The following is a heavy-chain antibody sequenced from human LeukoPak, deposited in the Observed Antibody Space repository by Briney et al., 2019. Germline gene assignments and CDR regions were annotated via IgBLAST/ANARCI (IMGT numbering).Heavy chain of an antibody. CDR3: AKGDYCDFDY. CDR2: ITGGVGIT. D-gene: IGHD3-10*01. CDR1: GFTFSNYG. V-gene: IGHV3-23*01. Sequence: PGGSLRLSCAASGFTFSNYGMNWVRQAPGKGLEWVSIITGGVGITYYADSVKGRFTISRDNSKNTLYLQMNSLRAEDTAVYYCAKGDYCDFDYWGQGTLVTVSS. J-gene: IGHJ4*02.